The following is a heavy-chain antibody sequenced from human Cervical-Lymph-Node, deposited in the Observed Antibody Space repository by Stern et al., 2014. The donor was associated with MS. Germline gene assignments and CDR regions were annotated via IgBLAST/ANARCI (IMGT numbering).Heavy chain of an antibody. J-gene: IGHJ6*02. CDR3: ARDLNIVVVPAAMSRLLTLTYYYYGMDV. CDR1: GFTFSSYG. V-gene: IGHV3-33*01. D-gene: IGHD2-2*01. CDR2: IWYDGSNK. Sequence: VQLVESGGGVVQPGRSLRLSWAASGFTFSSYGMHWVRQAPGKGLEWVAVIWYDGSNKYYADPVKGRFTISRDNSKNTLYLQMNSLRAEDTAVYYCARDLNIVVVPAAMSRLLTLTYYYYGMDVWGQGTTVTVSS.